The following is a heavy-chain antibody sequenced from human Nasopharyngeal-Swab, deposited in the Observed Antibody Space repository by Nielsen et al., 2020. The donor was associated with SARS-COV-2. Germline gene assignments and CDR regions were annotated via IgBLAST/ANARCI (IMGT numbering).Heavy chain of an antibody. CDR3: ARHLSDVDSPMVPWFDP. Sequence: SETLSLTCAISGDSVTSYYWGWIRQPPGKGLEWIGSTYHSGHTYHNLSLKSRVTISVDTSKNQLSLNLTSVTAADTAVYYCARHLSDVDSPMVPWFDPWGQGTLVTVSS. CDR2: TYHSGHT. V-gene: IGHV4-38-2*01. D-gene: IGHD3-10*01. CDR1: GDSVTSYY. J-gene: IGHJ5*02.